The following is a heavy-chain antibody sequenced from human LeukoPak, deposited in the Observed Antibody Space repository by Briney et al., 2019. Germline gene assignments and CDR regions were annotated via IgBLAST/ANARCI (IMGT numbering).Heavy chain of an antibody. CDR1: GFTFNDYA. D-gene: IGHD3-9*01. CDR3: AKDSRADWLLLNDY. V-gene: IGHV3-23*01. J-gene: IGHJ4*02. CDR2: ISGSGENT. Sequence: GGSLRLSCAASGFTFNDYAISWVRQAPGKGLEWVAAISGSGENTHYADSVKGRFTISRDNSKNTLYLQMNSLRAEDTAVYYCAKDSRADWLLLNDYWGQGTLVTVSS.